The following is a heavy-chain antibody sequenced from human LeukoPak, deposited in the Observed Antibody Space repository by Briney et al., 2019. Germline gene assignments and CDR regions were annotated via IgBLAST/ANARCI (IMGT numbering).Heavy chain of an antibody. CDR2: IYYSGST. Sequence: PSETLSLTCTVSGGSISSYYWSWIRQPPGKGLEWIGYIYYSGSTNYNPSLKSRVTISVDTSKNQFSLKLSSVTAADTAAYYCARVGHSGNDYWGQGTLVTVSS. CDR3: ARVGHSGNDY. V-gene: IGHV4-59*01. J-gene: IGHJ4*02. D-gene: IGHD6-13*01. CDR1: GGSISSYY.